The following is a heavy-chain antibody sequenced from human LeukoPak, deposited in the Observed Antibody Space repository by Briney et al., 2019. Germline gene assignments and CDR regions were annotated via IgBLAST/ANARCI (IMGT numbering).Heavy chain of an antibody. CDR1: GFTFSSYG. J-gene: IGHJ4*02. V-gene: IGHV3-33*01. Sequence: GESLRLSCAASGFTFSSYGMHWVRQAPGKGLEWVAVIWYDGSNKYYADSVKGRYTISRDNSKNTLYLQMNSLRAEDTAVYYCARDPYGSGSYGVYWGQGTLVTVSS. D-gene: IGHD3-10*01. CDR3: ARDPYGSGSYGVY. CDR2: IWYDGSNK.